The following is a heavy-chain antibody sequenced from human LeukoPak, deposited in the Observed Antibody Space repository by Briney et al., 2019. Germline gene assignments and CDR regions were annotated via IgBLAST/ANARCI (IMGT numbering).Heavy chain of an antibody. CDR1: GYTFTSYA. CDR2: INAGNGNT. J-gene: IGHJ4*02. Sequence: ASVKVSCKASGYTFTSYAMHWVRQAPGQRLEWMGWINAGNGNTKYSQKFQGRVTITRDTSASTAYMELRCLRSDDTAVYYCARDYSSGWPNFDYWGQGTLVTVSS. D-gene: IGHD6-19*01. V-gene: IGHV1-3*01. CDR3: ARDYSSGWPNFDY.